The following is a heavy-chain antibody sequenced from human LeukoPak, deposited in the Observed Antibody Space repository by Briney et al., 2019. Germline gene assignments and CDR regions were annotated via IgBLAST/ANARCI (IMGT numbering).Heavy chain of an antibody. Sequence: SETLSLTCTVSGGSISSSSYYWGWIRQPPGKGLEWIGSIYYSGSTYYNPSLKSRVTISVDTSKNQFSLKLSSVTAADTAVYYCARVGPFYYDSSGYYLGDYYYYYYMDVWGKGTTVTVSS. D-gene: IGHD3-22*01. CDR2: IYYSGST. V-gene: IGHV4-39*07. CDR1: GGSISSSSYY. J-gene: IGHJ6*03. CDR3: ARVGPFYYDSSGYYLGDYYYYYYMDV.